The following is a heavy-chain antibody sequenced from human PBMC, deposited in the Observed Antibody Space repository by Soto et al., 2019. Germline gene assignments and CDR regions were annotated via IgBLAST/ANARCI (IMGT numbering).Heavy chain of an antibody. J-gene: IGHJ6*02. V-gene: IGHV1-18*01. CDR1: GYTFTSYG. CDR3: ARRGIRVRDTQYKYYDMDV. D-gene: IGHD1-1*01. Sequence: QVQLVQSGAEVKKPGASVKVSCKASGYTFTSYGISWVRQAPGQGLEWMAWISTYNGDTNYTQRLQDRVTMITDTSTSTAYMELRSLRSDDTAVYYCARRGIRVRDTQYKYYDMDVWGLGTTVTVSS. CDR2: ISTYNGDT.